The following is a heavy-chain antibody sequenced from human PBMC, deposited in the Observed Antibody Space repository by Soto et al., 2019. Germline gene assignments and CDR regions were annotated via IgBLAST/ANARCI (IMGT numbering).Heavy chain of an antibody. J-gene: IGHJ6*02. Sequence: GSLRLSCAASGFTFSSYAMHWVRQAPGKGLEWVAVISYDGSNKYYADSVKGRFTISRDNSKNTLYLQMNSLRAEDTAVYYCARDHSHPTVTTTPRAYYYYYGMDVWGQGTTVTVSS. CDR1: GFTFSSYA. CDR2: ISYDGSNK. V-gene: IGHV3-30-3*01. CDR3: ARDHSHPTVTTTPRAYYYYYGMDV. D-gene: IGHD4-4*01.